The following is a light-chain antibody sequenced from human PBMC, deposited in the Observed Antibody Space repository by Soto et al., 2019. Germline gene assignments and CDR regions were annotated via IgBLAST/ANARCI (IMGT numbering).Light chain of an antibody. CDR1: SSNIGSNT. CDR3: GTWDTSLPACV. J-gene: IGLJ1*01. V-gene: IGLV1-44*01. CDR2: SNN. Sequence: QSVLTQPPSASGTPGQRVTISCSGSSSNIGSNTVNWYQQLPGTAPKLLIYSNNQRPSGVPDRFSGSKSGTSATLGITGLQTGDEADYYCGTWDTSLPACVFGPGTKVTVL.